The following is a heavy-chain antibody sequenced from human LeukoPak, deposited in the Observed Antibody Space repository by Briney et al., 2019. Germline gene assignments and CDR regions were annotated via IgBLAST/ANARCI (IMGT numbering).Heavy chain of an antibody. CDR1: GGSITTSGQT. J-gene: IGHJ4*02. V-gene: IGHV3-21*01. Sequence: ETLSLTCAVSGGSITTSGQTWAWIRQPPGKGLEWVSSISSSSSYIYYADSVKGRFTISRDNAKNSLYLQMNSLRAEDTAVYYCASFDTALEDSFDYWGQGTLVTVSS. D-gene: IGHD5-18*01. CDR2: ISSSSSYI. CDR3: ASFDTALEDSFDY.